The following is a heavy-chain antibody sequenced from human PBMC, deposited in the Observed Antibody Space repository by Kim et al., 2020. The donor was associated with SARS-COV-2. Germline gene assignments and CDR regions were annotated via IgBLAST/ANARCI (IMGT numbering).Heavy chain of an antibody. Sequence: YVDSVKGRFTISRDNAKNSLYLQMNSLRAEDTAVYYCARDYQNYYYGMDVWGQGTTVTVSS. CDR3: ARDYQNYYYGMDV. J-gene: IGHJ6*02. D-gene: IGHD2-2*01. V-gene: IGHV3-7*01.